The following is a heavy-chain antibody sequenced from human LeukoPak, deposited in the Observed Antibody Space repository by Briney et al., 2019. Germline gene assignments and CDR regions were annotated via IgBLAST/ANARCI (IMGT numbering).Heavy chain of an antibody. Sequence: GGSLRLSCAASGFTFSLYAMHWLRQAPGKGLEWVAIISFDGSYKNYADSVKGRFTISRDNSDNTLYLQMSSLRAEDTALYYCTRRDFNGGNSLAGFDIWGQGTMVTVSS. CDR3: TRRDFNGGNSLAGFDI. CDR2: ISFDGSYK. J-gene: IGHJ3*02. V-gene: IGHV3-30-3*01. CDR1: GFTFSLYA. D-gene: IGHD4-23*01.